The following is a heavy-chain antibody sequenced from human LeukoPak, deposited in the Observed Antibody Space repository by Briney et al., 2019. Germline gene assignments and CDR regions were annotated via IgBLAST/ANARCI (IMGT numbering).Heavy chain of an antibody. CDR2: ISGGGSGT. D-gene: IGHD1-7*01. CDR3: AKLTGTADS. CDR1: GFTFSSYA. V-gene: IGHV3-23*01. J-gene: IGHJ4*02. Sequence: GGSLRLSYAPSGFTFSSYAMSWVRQAPGKGLEWVAVISGGGSGTYYADSVKGRFTISRDNSKNTLYLQMNGLRAEDTAVYYCAKLTGTADSWGQGTLVTVSS.